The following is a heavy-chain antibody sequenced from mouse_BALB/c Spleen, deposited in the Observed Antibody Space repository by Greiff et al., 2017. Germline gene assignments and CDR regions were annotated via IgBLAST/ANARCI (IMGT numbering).Heavy chain of an antibody. CDR2: IDTSDSYT. D-gene: IGHD1-1*01. CDR3: ARNYYGSSWYFDY. CDR1: GYTFTDYW. J-gene: IGHJ2*01. Sequence: QVQLKQPGAELVMPGASVKMSCKASGYTFTDYWMHWVKQRPGQGLEWIGAIDTSDSYTSYNQKFKGKATLTVDESSSTAYMQLSSLTSEDSAVYYCARNYYGSSWYFDYWGQGTTLTVSS. V-gene: IGHV1-69*01.